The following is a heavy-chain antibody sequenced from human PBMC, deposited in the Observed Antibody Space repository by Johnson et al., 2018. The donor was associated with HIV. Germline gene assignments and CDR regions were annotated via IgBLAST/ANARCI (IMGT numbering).Heavy chain of an antibody. CDR2: IYSGDST. Sequence: VQLVESGGGLVQPGGSLRLSCAASGFTVSSNYMSWVRQAPGKGLEWVSVIYSGDSTYYADSLEGRFTISRDKSKNTVYLQMNSLRVEDTAVYYCARAEGLTGRNAFDIWGQGTMVTVSS. CDR1: GFTVSSNY. V-gene: IGHV3-66*01. D-gene: IGHD1-20*01. CDR3: ARAEGLTGRNAFDI. J-gene: IGHJ3*02.